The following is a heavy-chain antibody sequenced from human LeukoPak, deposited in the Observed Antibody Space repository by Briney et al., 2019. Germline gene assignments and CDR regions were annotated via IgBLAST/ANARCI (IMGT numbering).Heavy chain of an antibody. Sequence: SETLSLTCAVYGGSFSGYYWSWIRQPPGKGLEWIGEINHRGSPNYNPSLKSRVTISVDTPKNQFSLKPSSVTAADTAVYYCARGDYGDYVADYWGEGTLVTVSS. CDR3: ARGDYGDYVADY. D-gene: IGHD4-17*01. CDR2: INHRGSP. V-gene: IGHV4-34*01. J-gene: IGHJ4*02. CDR1: GGSFSGYY.